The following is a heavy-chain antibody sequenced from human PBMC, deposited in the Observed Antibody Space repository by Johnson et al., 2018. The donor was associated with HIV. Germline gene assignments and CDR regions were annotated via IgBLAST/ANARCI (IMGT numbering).Heavy chain of an antibody. CDR3: AREESIVVVIAIQAFDI. D-gene: IGHD2-21*01. Sequence: QVQLVESGGGVVQPGRSLRLSCAASGFTFSSYGMHWVRQAPGKGLEWVAFIRYDGSNKYYADSVKGRFTISRDNSKNTLYLQMNSLRAGDTALYFCAREESIVVVIAIQAFDIWGQGTMVTVSS. CDR2: IRYDGSNK. J-gene: IGHJ3*02. V-gene: IGHV3-30*02. CDR1: GFTFSSYG.